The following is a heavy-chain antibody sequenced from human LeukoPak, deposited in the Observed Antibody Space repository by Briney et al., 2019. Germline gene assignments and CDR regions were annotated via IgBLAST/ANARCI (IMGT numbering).Heavy chain of an antibody. CDR1: GGSISSYY. D-gene: IGHD6-13*01. V-gene: IGHV4-59*01. CDR2: IYYSGST. Sequence: SETLSLTCTVSGGSISSYYWSWIRQPPGKGLEWIGYIYYSGSTNYNPSLKSRVTISVDTSKNQFSLKLSSVTAADTAVYYCARRLAGTEDYWGQGTLVTVSS. J-gene: IGHJ4*02. CDR3: ARRLAGTEDY.